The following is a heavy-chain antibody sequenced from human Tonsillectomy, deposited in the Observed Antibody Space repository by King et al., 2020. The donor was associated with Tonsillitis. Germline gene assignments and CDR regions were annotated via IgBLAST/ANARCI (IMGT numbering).Heavy chain of an antibody. CDR3: ARVAAPTATRSYCFEH. Sequence: VQLVETGGGLIQPGGSLRLSCAASGFSVSSSDMSWVRQAPGKGLEWVSVFYSGGRRYYAESVKGRFIISRDTSKNTLYLQMNTLRADDTAVYYCARVAAPTATRSYCFEHWGQGTPATVSS. J-gene: IGHJ4*02. V-gene: IGHV3-53*02. CDR2: FYSGGRR. D-gene: IGHD2-2*01. CDR1: GFSVSSSD.